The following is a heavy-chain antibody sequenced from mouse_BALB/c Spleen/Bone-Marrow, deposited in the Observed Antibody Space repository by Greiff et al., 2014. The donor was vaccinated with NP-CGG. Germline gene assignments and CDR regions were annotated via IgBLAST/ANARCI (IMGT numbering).Heavy chain of an antibody. Sequence: EVNVVESGAELVKPGASVKLSCIASGFNIKDTYMHWVKQRPEQGLEWIGRIDPANGNTKYDPKFQGKATITADTSSNTAYLQLSSLTSEDTAVYYCVSYYYGNYFDSWGQGTTLTVSS. CDR3: VSYYYGNYFDS. J-gene: IGHJ2*01. CDR2: IDPANGNT. D-gene: IGHD1-1*01. V-gene: IGHV14-3*02. CDR1: GFNIKDTY.